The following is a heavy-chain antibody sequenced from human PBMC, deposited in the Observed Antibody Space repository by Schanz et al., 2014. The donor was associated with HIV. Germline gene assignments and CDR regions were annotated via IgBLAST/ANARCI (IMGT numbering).Heavy chain of an antibody. CDR1: GFTFSNYA. CDR3: ANTEFPYSSSSDYYYGMDV. D-gene: IGHD6-6*01. CDR2: IWYDGTNK. Sequence: VQLLESGGGLVQPGGSRRLSCAASGFTFSNYAMSWVRQAPGKGLEWVAVIWYDGTNKYYADSVKGRFTISRDNSKKTLYLQMNSLRAEDTAVYYCANTEFPYSSSSDYYYGMDVWGQGTTVTVSS. J-gene: IGHJ6*02. V-gene: IGHV3-33*08.